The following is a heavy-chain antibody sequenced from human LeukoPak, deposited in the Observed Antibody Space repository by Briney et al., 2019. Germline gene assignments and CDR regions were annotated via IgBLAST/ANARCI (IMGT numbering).Heavy chain of an antibody. CDR3: AREGWFGELLSHPFDS. D-gene: IGHD3-10*01. J-gene: IGHJ4*02. CDR2: IQQDGSEK. Sequence: GGSLRLSCAASGFTFSSYSMNWVRQAPGKGLEWVANIQQDGSEKYYVDSVKGRFTISRDNAKNSLFLQVNSLRAEDTAVYYCAREGWFGELLSHPFDSWGQGTLVTVSS. V-gene: IGHV3-7*01. CDR1: GFTFSSYS.